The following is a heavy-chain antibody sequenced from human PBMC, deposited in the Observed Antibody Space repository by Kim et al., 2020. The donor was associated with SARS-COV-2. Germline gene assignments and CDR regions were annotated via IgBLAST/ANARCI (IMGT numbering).Heavy chain of an antibody. CDR1: GFTFSDYW. CDR3: ARDPRGGIYFYDGMDV. V-gene: IGHV3-74*01. Sequence: GGSLRLSCVASGFTFSDYWMHWVRQAPGKGLVWVSRINSDGSRTTYADAVKGRFTISRDNARNTLYLQMNSLRGDDTAVYYCARDPRGGIYFYDGMDVWGRGTTVTVYS. CDR2: INSDGSRT. J-gene: IGHJ6*02. D-gene: IGHD1-26*01.